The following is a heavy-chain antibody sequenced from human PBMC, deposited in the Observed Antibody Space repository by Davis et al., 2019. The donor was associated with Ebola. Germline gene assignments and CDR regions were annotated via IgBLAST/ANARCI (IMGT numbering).Heavy chain of an antibody. CDR2: ISGSGGST. D-gene: IGHD3-22*01. V-gene: IGHV3-23*01. J-gene: IGHJ4*02. Sequence: PGGSLRLSCAASGFTFSSYAMSWVRQAPGKGLEWVSAISGSGGSTYYADSVKGRFTISRDNSKNTLYLQMNSLRAEDTAVYYCAKADSSGYLGLQANFDYWGQGTLVTVSS. CDR1: GFTFSSYA. CDR3: AKADSSGYLGLQANFDY.